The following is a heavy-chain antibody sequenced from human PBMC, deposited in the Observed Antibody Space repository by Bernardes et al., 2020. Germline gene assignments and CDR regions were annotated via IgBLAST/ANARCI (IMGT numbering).Heavy chain of an antibody. Sequence: GGSLRLSCAASGFTVSSNYMSWVRQAPGKGLEWVSVIYSGGSTYYADSVKGRFTISRDNSKNTLYLQMNSLRAEDTAVYYCASWPPTFNYYGSGRPGYFDLWGRGTLVTVSS. CDR1: GFTVSSNY. J-gene: IGHJ2*01. CDR2: IYSGGST. V-gene: IGHV3-53*01. CDR3: ASWPPTFNYYGSGRPGYFDL. D-gene: IGHD3-10*01.